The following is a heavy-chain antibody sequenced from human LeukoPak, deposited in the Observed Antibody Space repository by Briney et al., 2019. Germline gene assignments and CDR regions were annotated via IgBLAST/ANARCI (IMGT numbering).Heavy chain of an antibody. CDR1: GFTFSSYS. CDR2: MYIGGST. Sequence: GGSLRLSCAASGFTFSSYSMNWVRQAPGKGLEWVSVMYIGGSTYYADSVRGRFTTSRDNSKNTLHLQMDSLRAEDTAVYYCAKDSDVYGIESPDALHIWGQGTMVTVSS. V-gene: IGHV3-66*01. CDR3: AKDSDVYGIESPDALHI. D-gene: IGHD2-8*01. J-gene: IGHJ3*02.